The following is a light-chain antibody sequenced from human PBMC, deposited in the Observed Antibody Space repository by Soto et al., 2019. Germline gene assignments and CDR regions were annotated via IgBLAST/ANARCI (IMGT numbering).Light chain of an antibody. Sequence: DIRISQSPSTVSASVGNRLTSACRASQSISVWLAWYQQKAGKAPNLLIYKASRLESGVPSRVSGSRSGPDFTLAISSLQPGDFATYYFQQSYSSPPTFGQGTKVDIK. CDR3: QQSYSSPPT. CDR1: QSISVW. J-gene: IGKJ1*01. V-gene: IGKV1-5*03. CDR2: KAS.